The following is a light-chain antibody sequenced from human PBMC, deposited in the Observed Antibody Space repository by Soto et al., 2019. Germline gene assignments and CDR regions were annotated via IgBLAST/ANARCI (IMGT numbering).Light chain of an antibody. V-gene: IGKV3-15*01. CDR2: GAS. J-gene: IGKJ1*01. Sequence: EIVLTQSPATLSLSPVERATLSCRASQSVSSYLAWYQQKPGQAPRLLIYGASKRATGFPARFSGSGSGTDFTLTISSLQSEDFAVYYCQKYNNWPWTCGQGTKGDIK. CDR3: QKYNNWPWT. CDR1: QSVSSY.